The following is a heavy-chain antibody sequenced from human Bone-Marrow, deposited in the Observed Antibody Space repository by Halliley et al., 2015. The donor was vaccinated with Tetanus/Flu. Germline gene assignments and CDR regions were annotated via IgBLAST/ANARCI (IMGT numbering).Heavy chain of an antibody. Sequence: GVVSGLYSGESTFYADSVRGRFTISRHNSKNTLYLQMNSLRMEATAIYYCASSLVLSGYFDYWGQGTLVTVSS. D-gene: IGHD2-8*01. V-gene: IGHV3-53*04. J-gene: IGHJ4*02. CDR2: LYSGEST. CDR3: ASSLVLSGYFDY.